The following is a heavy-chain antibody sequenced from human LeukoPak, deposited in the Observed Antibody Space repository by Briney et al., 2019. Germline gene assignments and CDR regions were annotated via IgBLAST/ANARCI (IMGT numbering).Heavy chain of an antibody. CDR2: IYHSGST. D-gene: IGHD6-6*01. V-gene: IGHV4-38-2*02. J-gene: IGHJ3*02. Sequence: PSETLSLTCTVSGYSISSGYYWGWIRQPPGKGLEWIGSIYHSGSTYYNPSLKSRVTISVDMSKNQFSLKLSSVTAADTAVYYCARDYSSSSGDAFDIWGQGTMVTVSS. CDR3: ARDYSSSSGDAFDI. CDR1: GYSISSGYY.